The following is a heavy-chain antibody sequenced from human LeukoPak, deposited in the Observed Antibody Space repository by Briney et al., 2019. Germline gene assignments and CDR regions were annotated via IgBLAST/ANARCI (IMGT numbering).Heavy chain of an antibody. CDR1: GGSISSGGYS. Sequence: TSQTLSLTCAVSGGSISSGGYSWSWIRQPPGKGLEWIGYIYHSGSTYYNPSLKSRVTISVDTSKNQFSLKLSSVTAADTAVYYCARGSWQQLVIDYWGQGTLVTVSS. CDR3: ARGSWQQLVIDY. V-gene: IGHV4-30-2*01. D-gene: IGHD6-13*01. J-gene: IGHJ4*02. CDR2: IYHSGST.